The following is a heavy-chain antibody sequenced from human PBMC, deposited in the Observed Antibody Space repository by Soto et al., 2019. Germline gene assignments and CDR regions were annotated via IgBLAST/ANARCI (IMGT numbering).Heavy chain of an antibody. CDR3: EGIFCFRGIDV. Sequence: SQTLSLTCAISGDSVSSSSAAWNWIRQSPSRGLEWLGRTYYRSKWINEYAVSMESRITISPDTSKNHFSLHLYSVTPEDTAVYYCEGIFCFRGIDVCGDVTPVTVSS. D-gene: IGHD3-3*01. J-gene: IGHJ6*04. V-gene: IGHV6-1*01. CDR2: TYYRSKWIN. CDR1: GDSVSSSSAA.